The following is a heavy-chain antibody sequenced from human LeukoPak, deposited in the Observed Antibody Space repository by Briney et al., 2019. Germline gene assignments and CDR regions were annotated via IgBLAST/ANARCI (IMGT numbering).Heavy chain of an antibody. D-gene: IGHD3-3*01. V-gene: IGHV3-30*04. CDR2: ISYDGSNK. CDR1: GFTFSSYA. CDR3: ARALWSGGQFDP. J-gene: IGHJ5*02. Sequence: GGSLRLSCAASGFTFSSYAMHWVRQAPGKGLEWVAVISYDGSNKYYADSVKGRFTISRDNSKNTLYLQMNSLRAEDTAVYYCARALWSGGQFDPWGQGTLVTVSS.